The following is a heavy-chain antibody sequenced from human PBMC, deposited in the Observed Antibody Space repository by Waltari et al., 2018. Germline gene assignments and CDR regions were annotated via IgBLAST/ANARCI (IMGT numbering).Heavy chain of an antibody. J-gene: IGHJ5*02. CDR2: IYHSGST. CDR3: ARHGIDGSGSEGGFDP. V-gene: IGHV4-38-2*01. CDR1: GYSISSGYY. Sequence: QVQLQESGPGLVKPSETLSLTCAVSGYSISSGYYWGWIRQPPGKGLEWIGSIYHSGSTYYNPSLKSRVTISVDTSKNQFSLKLSSVTAADTAVYYCARHGIDGSGSEGGFDPWGQGTLVTVSS. D-gene: IGHD3-10*01.